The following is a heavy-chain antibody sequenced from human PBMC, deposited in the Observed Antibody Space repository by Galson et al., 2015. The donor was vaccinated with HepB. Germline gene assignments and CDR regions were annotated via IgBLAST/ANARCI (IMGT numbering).Heavy chain of an antibody. V-gene: IGHV3-30-3*01. CDR3: ARDRLLNIVVVPAAIPAFHMDV. D-gene: IGHD2-2*02. J-gene: IGHJ6*03. Sequence: SLRLSCAASGFTFSSYAMHWVRQAPGKGLEWVAVISYDGSNKYYADSVKGRFTISRDNSKNTLYLQMNSLRAEDTAVYYCARDRLLNIVVVPAAIPAFHMDVWGKGTTVTVSS. CDR2: ISYDGSNK. CDR1: GFTFSSYA.